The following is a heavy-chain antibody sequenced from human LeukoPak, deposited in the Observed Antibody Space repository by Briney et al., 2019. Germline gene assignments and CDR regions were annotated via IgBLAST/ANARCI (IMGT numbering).Heavy chain of an antibody. CDR1: GGSISSYY. CDR3: ARGQFWSGYSI. Sequence: PSETLSLTCTVSGGSISSYYWSWIRQPPGKGLEWIGYIYYSGSTNYNPSLKSRVTISVDTSKNQFSLNLSSVTAADTAVYYCARGQFWSGYSIWXQGTLVTVSS. D-gene: IGHD3-3*02. CDR2: IYYSGST. J-gene: IGHJ4*02. V-gene: IGHV4-59*08.